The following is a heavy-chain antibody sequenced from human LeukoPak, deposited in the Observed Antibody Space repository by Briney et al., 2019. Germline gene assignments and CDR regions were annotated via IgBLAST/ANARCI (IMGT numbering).Heavy chain of an antibody. V-gene: IGHV5-51*01. J-gene: IGHJ4*02. Sequence: GESLKISCRGSGSTFTNYWIGWVRQMPGKGLEWMGVVSPDDSNAKYSPSFQGQVTISADKSINTAYLQWSSLKASDTAMYYCARFNNRDADYWGQGTLVTVSS. CDR1: GSTFTNYW. CDR3: ARFNNRDADY. D-gene: IGHD1-20*01. CDR2: VSPDDSNA.